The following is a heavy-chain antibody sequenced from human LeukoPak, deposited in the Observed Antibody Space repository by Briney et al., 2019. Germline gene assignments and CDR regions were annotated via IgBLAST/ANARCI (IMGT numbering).Heavy chain of an antibody. CDR1: GGSISSYY. D-gene: IGHD3-16*02. CDR3: ATYDYVWGSYRPLDAFDI. CDR2: IYYSGST. Sequence: SETLSLTCTVSGGSISSYYWSWIRQPPGKGLEWIGYIYYSGSTNYNPSLKSRVTISVDTSKNQFSLKLSSVTAADTAVYYCATYDYVWGSYRPLDAFDIWGQGTMVTVSS. V-gene: IGHV4-59*08. J-gene: IGHJ3*02.